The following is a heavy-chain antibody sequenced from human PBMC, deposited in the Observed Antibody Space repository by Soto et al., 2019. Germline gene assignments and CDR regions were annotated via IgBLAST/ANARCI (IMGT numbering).Heavy chain of an antibody. CDR3: ARTHSSSSFGYYYYGMDV. V-gene: IGHV3-33*01. J-gene: IGHJ6*02. CDR1: GFTFSSYG. Sequence: GGSLRLSCAASGFTFSSYGMHWVRQAPGKGLEWVAVIWYDGSNKYYADSVKGRFTISRDNSKNTLYLQMNSLRAEDTAVYYCARTHSSSSFGYYYYGMDVWGQGTTVTVSS. D-gene: IGHD6-13*01. CDR2: IWYDGSNK.